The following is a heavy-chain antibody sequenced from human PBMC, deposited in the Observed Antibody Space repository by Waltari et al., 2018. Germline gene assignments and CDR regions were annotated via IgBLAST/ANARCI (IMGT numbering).Heavy chain of an antibody. Sequence: QLQLQESGPGLLTPSGTLSLTCTVSDDSISSGDYYWGWIRQSQGKGPERIGSVYYSGSTSYNTSRKRRVTISVDTSKKQFSLKLSSVTAADTAVYYCARSLHIFRAAAGMFDYWGQGTLVTVSS. CDR3: ARSLHIFRAAAGMFDY. J-gene: IGHJ4*02. D-gene: IGHD6-13*01. V-gene: IGHV4-39*01. CDR1: DDSISSGDYY. CDR2: VYYSGST.